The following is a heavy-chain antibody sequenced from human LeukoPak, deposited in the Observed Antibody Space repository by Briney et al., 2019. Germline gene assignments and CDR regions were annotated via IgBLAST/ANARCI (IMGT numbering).Heavy chain of an antibody. V-gene: IGHV3-48*01. CDR1: GFTFSGYS. D-gene: IGHD5-24*01. CDR3: ARETEMANLDY. Sequence: PGGSLRLSCAASGFTFSGYSMNWVRQAPGKGLEWVSYIRSSGYPIHYADSVKGRFTISRDNAKSSVYLQMNSLRAEDTAVYYCARETEMANLDYWGQGTLVTVSS. CDR2: IRSSGYPI. J-gene: IGHJ4*02.